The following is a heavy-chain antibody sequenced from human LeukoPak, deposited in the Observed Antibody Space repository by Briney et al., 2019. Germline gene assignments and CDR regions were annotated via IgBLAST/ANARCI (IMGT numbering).Heavy chain of an antibody. V-gene: IGHV4-39*01. D-gene: IGHD3-10*02. CDR3: ASHSSYVSPFRS. CDR2: IYYSGST. J-gene: IGHJ5*02. Sequence: SETLSLTCTVSGGSTSNTSYYWGWIRQPPGKGLEWIGSIYYSGSTYYDPSLKSRVTISVDTSKNQFSLKLSSVTAADTAVYYCASHSSYVSPFRSWGRGPLVTVSP. CDR1: GGSTSNTSYY.